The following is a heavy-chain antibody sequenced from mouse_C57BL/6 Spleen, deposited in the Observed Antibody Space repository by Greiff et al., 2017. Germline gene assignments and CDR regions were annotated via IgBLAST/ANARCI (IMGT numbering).Heavy chain of an antibody. J-gene: IGHJ4*01. V-gene: IGHV2-6*03. CDR3: ARYYDYPYYAMDY. Sequence: VQGVESGPGLVAPSQSLSITCTVSGFSLTSYGVHWVRQPPGKGLEWLVVIWSDGSTTYNSALKSRLSISKDNSKSQVFLKMNSLQTDDTAMYYCARYYDYPYYAMDYWGQGTSVTVSS. D-gene: IGHD2-4*01. CDR1: GFSLTSYG. CDR2: IWSDGST.